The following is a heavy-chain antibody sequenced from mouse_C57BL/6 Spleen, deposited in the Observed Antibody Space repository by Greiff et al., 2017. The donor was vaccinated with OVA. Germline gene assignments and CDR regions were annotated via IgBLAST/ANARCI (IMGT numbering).Heavy chain of an antibody. V-gene: IGHV5-6*02. CDR3: ARGLTTVVAFDY. D-gene: IGHD1-1*01. Sequence: DVMLVESGGDLVKPGGSLKLSCAASGFTFSSYGMSWVRQTPDKRLEWVATISSGGSYTYYPDSVKGRFTISRDNAKNTLYLQMSSLKSEDTAMYYCARGLTTVVAFDYWGQGTTLTVSS. CDR2: ISSGGSYT. CDR1: GFTFSSYG. J-gene: IGHJ2*01.